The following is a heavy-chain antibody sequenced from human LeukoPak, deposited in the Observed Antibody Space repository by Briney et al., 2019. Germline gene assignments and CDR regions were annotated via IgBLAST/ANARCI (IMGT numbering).Heavy chain of an antibody. V-gene: IGHV1-46*01. CDR2: INPSGGST. J-gene: IGHJ4*02. D-gene: IGHD3-22*01. CDR3: ARGLRTPTYYYDSSGYYLLRY. CDR1: GYTFTSYY. Sequence: ASVKVSCKASGYTFTSYYMHWVRQAPGRGLEWMGIINPSGGSTSYAQKFQGRVTMTRDTSTSTVYMELSSLRSEDTAVYYCARGLRTPTYYYDSSGYYLLRYWGQGTLVTVSS.